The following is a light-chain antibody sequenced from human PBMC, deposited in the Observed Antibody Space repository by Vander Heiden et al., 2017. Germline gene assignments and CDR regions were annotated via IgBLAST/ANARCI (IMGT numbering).Light chain of an antibody. Sequence: PSSLSASVGDRVILTCRASQGIGRYVAWFQQRPGKAPRLLIYGTSTVQSGVPARFSGSGSGTDFTLTISSLQPEDVAAYYCQKYNVAPSTFGQGTKVEI. CDR2: GTS. J-gene: IGKJ1*01. V-gene: IGKV1-27*01. CDR1: QGIGRY. CDR3: QKYNVAPST.